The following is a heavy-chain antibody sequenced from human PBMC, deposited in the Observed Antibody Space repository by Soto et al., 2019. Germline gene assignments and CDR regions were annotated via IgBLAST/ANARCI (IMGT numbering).Heavy chain of an antibody. J-gene: IGHJ4*02. CDR1: GGSIINYY. D-gene: IGHD1-26*01. CDR3: ARRYGGNFDY. Sequence: SVTLSLTCTVAGGSIINYYGRWIRKPPGKGLEWIGYIYYSGSTNYNPSLKSRVTISVDTSKNQFSLKLSSVTAADTAVYYCARRYGGNFDYWGQGTLVTVSS. V-gene: IGHV4-59*01. CDR2: IYYSGST.